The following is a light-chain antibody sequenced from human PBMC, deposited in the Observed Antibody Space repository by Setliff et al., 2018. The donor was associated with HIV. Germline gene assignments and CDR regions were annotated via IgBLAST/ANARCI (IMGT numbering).Light chain of an antibody. V-gene: IGLV1-40*01. J-gene: IGLJ3*02. CDR2: GNN. Sequence: QSVLTQPPSVSGAPGRRVTISCTGTSSNIGAGYNVHWYQQLPGTAPKLLMYGNNNRPSGVPDRFSGSKSGTSASLAITGLQAEDEADYYCQSFDSSLSGHWVFGGGTKVTV. CDR1: SSNIGAGYN. CDR3: QSFDSSLSGHWV.